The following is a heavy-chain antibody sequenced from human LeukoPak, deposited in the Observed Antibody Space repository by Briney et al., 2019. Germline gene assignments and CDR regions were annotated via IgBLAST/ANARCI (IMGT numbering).Heavy chain of an antibody. D-gene: IGHD1-1*01. J-gene: IGHJ5*02. CDR3: AQNWNDDWFDP. CDR1: GGSFSGYY. V-gene: IGHV4-34*01. Sequence: PSETLSLTCAVYGGSFSGYYRSWIRQPPGKGLEWIGEINHSGSTNYNPSLKSRVTISVDTSKNQFSLRLSSVTAADTAVYYCAQNWNDDWFDPWGQGTLVTASS. CDR2: INHSGST.